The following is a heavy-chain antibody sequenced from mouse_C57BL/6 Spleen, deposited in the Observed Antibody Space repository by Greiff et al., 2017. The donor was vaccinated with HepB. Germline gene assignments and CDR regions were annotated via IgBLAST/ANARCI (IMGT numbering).Heavy chain of an antibody. CDR1: GYTFTSYD. D-gene: IGHD1-1*01. V-gene: IGHV1-85*01. Sequence: QVQLKQSGPELVKPGASVKLSCKASGYTFTSYDINWVKQRPGQGLEWIGWIYPRDGSTKYNEKFKGKATLTVDTSSSTAYMELHSLTSEDSAVYFCARRGIYYYGRGYFDVWGTGTTVTVSS. CDR3: ARRGIYYYGRGYFDV. CDR2: IYPRDGST. J-gene: IGHJ1*03.